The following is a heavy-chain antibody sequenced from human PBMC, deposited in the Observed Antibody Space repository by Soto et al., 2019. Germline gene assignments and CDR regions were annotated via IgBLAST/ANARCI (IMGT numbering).Heavy chain of an antibody. D-gene: IGHD2-2*01. CDR3: VRDQKYFRVNGNWFDS. V-gene: IGHV1-18*04. CDR2: VSGNNGAS. J-gene: IGHJ5*01. CDR1: GYTSADFG. Sequence: VKVSCKASGYTSADFGISWVRQAPGQGLEWMGWVSGNNGASNPAPKVQGRITMTLDTSTGVSYMALRSLRSDDTAIYYCVRDQKYFRVNGNWFDSWGQGTLVTVSS.